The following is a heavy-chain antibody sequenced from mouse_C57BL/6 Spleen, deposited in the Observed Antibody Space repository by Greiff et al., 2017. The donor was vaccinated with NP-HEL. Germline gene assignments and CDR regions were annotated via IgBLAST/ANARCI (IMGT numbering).Heavy chain of an antibody. CDR2: IYPSDSET. J-gene: IGHJ3*01. Sequence: QVQLQQSGAELVRPGSSVKLSCKASGYTFTSYWMDWVKQRPGQGLEWIGNIYPSDSETHYNQKFKDKATLTVDKSSSTAYMQLSSLTSEDSAVYYCARGGLGRGAYWGQGTLVTVSA. CDR1: GYTFTSYW. V-gene: IGHV1-61*01. CDR3: ARGGLGRGAY. D-gene: IGHD4-1*01.